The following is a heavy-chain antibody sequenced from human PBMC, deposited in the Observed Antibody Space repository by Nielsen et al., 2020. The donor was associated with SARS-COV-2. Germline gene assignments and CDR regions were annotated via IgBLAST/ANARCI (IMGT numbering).Heavy chain of an antibody. CDR3: AKGQAARGSGAFDI. V-gene: IGHV3-23*01. J-gene: IGHJ3*02. Sequence: WIRQPPGKGLEWVSAISGSGGSTYYADPVRGRFTISRDNSKNTLYLQMTSLRAEDTAVYSCAKGQAARGSGAFDIWGQGTMVTVSS. CDR2: ISGSGGST. D-gene: IGHD6-6*01.